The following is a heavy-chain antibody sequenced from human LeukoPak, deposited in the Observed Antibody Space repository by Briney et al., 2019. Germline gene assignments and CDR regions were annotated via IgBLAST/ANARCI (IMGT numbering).Heavy chain of an antibody. D-gene: IGHD3-3*01. CDR3: ARLVGYDFWWGLMYYFDY. Sequence: SETLSLTCTVSGGSISSSSYSWGWIRQPPGKGLEWIGSIYYSGSTYYNPSLKSRVTISVDTSKNQFSLKLSSVTAADTAVYYCARLVGYDFWWGLMYYFDYWGQGTLVTVSS. CDR2: IYYSGST. V-gene: IGHV4-39*01. CDR1: GGSISSSSYS. J-gene: IGHJ4*02.